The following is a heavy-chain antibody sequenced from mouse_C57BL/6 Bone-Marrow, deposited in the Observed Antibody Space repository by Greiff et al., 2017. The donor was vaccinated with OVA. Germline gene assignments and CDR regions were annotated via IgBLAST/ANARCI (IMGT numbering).Heavy chain of an antibody. CDR2: IDPENGDT. CDR3: TTGGSGYGYFDY. J-gene: IGHJ2*01. Sequence: EVQLQESGAELVRPGASVKLSCTASGFNIKDDYMHWVKQRPEQGLEWIGWIDPENGDTEYASKFQGKATITADPSSNTAYLQLSSLTSEDTAVYYCTTGGSGYGYFDYWGQGTTLTVSS. D-gene: IGHD3-2*02. V-gene: IGHV14-4*01. CDR1: GFNIKDDY.